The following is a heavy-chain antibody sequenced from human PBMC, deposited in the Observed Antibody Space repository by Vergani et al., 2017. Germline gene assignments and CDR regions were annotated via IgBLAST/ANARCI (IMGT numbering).Heavy chain of an antibody. CDR2: IGVSDNSI. J-gene: IGHJ4*02. CDR1: GFTFSAYS. CDR3: VRDPYYSKFDS. Sequence: LVESGGGVVQPGGSLRLSCAASGFTFSAYSMNWVRQTPGKGLEWISYIGVSDNSIYYGDSVMGRFAISRDNARNLLFLQMNSLRADDSALYFCVRDPYYSKFDSWGQGTLVTVS. V-gene: IGHV3-48*01. D-gene: IGHD1-26*01.